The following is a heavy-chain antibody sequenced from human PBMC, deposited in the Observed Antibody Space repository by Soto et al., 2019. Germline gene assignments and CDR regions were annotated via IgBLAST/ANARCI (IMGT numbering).Heavy chain of an antibody. V-gene: IGHV3-48*02. CDR2: ISSGSTTI. CDR3: ARHRGTPTNAVGYDYGMDV. Sequence: PXGSLRVSCAFSGFIFSSYNMNLVLQAPGKGLEWVSYISSGSTTIYYADSVKGRFTISRDNAKNSLYLQMNSLRDGDTAVYHCARHRGTPTNAVGYDYGMDVCGQGTTVTVSS. CDR1: GFIFSSYN. J-gene: IGHJ6*02. D-gene: IGHD1-1*01.